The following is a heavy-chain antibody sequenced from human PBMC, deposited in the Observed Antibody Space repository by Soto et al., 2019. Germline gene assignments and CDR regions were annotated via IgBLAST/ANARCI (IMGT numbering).Heavy chain of an antibody. Sequence: QVQLQESGPGLVKPSETLSLTCTVSGASVSSGLYYWSWIRQPPGKGLEWIGFIYDSGTTNYNPSLKSRVTISADTSKNQFSLKLNSVTAADTAVYYCARDGSESYRLDVWGQGTTVTVSS. V-gene: IGHV4-61*01. D-gene: IGHD1-26*01. J-gene: IGHJ6*02. CDR1: GASVSSGLYY. CDR3: ARDGSESYRLDV. CDR2: IYDSGTT.